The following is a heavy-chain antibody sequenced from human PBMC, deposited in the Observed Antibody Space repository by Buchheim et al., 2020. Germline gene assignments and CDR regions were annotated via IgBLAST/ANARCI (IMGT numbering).Heavy chain of an antibody. J-gene: IGHJ5*02. D-gene: IGHD5-18*01. CDR1: GFTFSSYS. CDR2: ISSSSSYI. CDR3: ARAGGYSYGRHNWFDP. V-gene: IGHV3-21*01. Sequence: EVQLVESGGGLVKPGGSLRLSCAASGFTFSSYSMNWVRQAPGKGLEWVSSISSSSSYIYYAESVKGRFTISRDNAKNSLYLQMNSLRAEDTAVYYCARAGGYSYGRHNWFDPWGQGTL.